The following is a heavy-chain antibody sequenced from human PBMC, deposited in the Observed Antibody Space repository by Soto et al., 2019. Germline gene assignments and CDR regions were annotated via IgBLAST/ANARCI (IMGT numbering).Heavy chain of an antibody. V-gene: IGHV4-59*08. CDR2: IYYSGST. D-gene: IGHD3-3*01. J-gene: IGHJ4*02. CDR3: AATYYDFWSGYYRGVFFDY. Sequence: SETLSLTCTVSGGSISSYYWSWIRQPPGKGLEWIGYIYYSGSTNYNPSLKSRVTISVDTSKNQFSLKLSSVTAADTAVYYCAATYYDFWSGYYRGVFFDYWGQGTLVTVSS. CDR1: GGSISSYY.